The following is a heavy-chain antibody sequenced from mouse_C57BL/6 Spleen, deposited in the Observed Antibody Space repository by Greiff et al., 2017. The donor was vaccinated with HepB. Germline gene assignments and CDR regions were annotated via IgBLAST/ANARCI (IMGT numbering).Heavy chain of an antibody. CDR2: IDPSDSYT. V-gene: IGHV1-69*01. Sequence: VKLQQPGAELVMPGASVKLSCKASGYTFTSYWMHWVKQRPGQGLEWIGEIDPSDSYTNYNQKFKGKSTLTVDKSSSTAYMQLSSLTSEDSAVYYCARWGTTVVEAFDYWGQGTTLTVSS. J-gene: IGHJ2*01. CDR3: ARWGTTVVEAFDY. D-gene: IGHD1-1*01. CDR1: GYTFTSYW.